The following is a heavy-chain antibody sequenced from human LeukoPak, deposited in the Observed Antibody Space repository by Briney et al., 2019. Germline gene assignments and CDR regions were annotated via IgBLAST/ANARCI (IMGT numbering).Heavy chain of an antibody. CDR2: IYGGGST. Sequence: PGGSLRLSCAASGFTVGSNYMSWVRQAPGKGLEWVSVIYGGGSTYYADSVKGRFTISRDNSKNTLFLQMNSLRAEDTAVYYCARDRGSGYYYFDYWGQGTLVTVSS. CDR3: ARDRGSGYYYFDY. CDR1: GFTVGSNY. V-gene: IGHV3-66*01. D-gene: IGHD3-22*01. J-gene: IGHJ4*02.